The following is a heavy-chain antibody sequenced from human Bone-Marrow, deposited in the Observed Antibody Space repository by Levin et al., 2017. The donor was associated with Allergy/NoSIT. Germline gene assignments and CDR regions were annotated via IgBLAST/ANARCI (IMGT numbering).Heavy chain of an antibody. CDR2: IYHTGNT. V-gene: IGHV4-38-2*01. Sequence: SETLSLTCAVSGYSIRTGQYWGWIRQPLGKGLEWIGSIYHTGNTYYKPSLKSRVTISVDTSKNQFSLKLNSVTAADTAVYYCARVLSSGWSGGAFDIWGQGTMVSVSS. D-gene: IGHD6-19*01. CDR1: GYSIRTGQY. J-gene: IGHJ3*02. CDR3: ARVLSSGWSGGAFDI.